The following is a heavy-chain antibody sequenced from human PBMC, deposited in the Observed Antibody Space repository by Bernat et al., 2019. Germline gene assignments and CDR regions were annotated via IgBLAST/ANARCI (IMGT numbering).Heavy chain of an antibody. CDR1: GFTFSSYE. V-gene: IGHV3-48*03. CDR3: ARGPYGSGSYEGYYYYMDV. D-gene: IGHD3-10*01. Sequence: EVQLVESGGGLVQPGGSLRLSCAASGFTFSSYEMNWVRQAPGKGLEWVSYISSSGSTIYYADSVKGRFTISRDNSKNTLYLQMNSLRAEDTAVYYCARGPYGSGSYEGYYYYMDVWGKGTTVTVSS. J-gene: IGHJ6*03. CDR2: ISSSGSTI.